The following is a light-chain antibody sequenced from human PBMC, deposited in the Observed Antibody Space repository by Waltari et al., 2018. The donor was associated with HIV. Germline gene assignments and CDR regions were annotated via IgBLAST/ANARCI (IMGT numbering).Light chain of an antibody. CDR3: SSFSDNNRIV. CDR1: RSDVGGYNS. Sequence: QSALTQPPSASGSPGQSVAISCTATRSDVGGYNSVSWHQQHPGKAPKHLICAVNNRPSGVPDRFSGSKSGNTASLTVSGLQVDDEADYYCSSFSDNNRIVFGTGTRVTVL. CDR2: AVN. V-gene: IGLV2-8*01. J-gene: IGLJ1*01.